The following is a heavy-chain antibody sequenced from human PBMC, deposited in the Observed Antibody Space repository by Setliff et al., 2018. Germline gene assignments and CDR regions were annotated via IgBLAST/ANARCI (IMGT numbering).Heavy chain of an antibody. CDR1: GASFSDYY. V-gene: IGHV4-34*01. Sequence: KTSETLSLTCTVYGASFSDYYWGWIRQPPGKGLEWIAEINHSGSTNYNPSLKSRVTISVDTSKKQFSLTLRYVTAADTALYYCRQAVVGRDVFDVWGQGTVVTVS. D-gene: IGHD1-1*01. J-gene: IGHJ3*01. CDR3: RQAVVGRDVFDV. CDR2: INHSGST.